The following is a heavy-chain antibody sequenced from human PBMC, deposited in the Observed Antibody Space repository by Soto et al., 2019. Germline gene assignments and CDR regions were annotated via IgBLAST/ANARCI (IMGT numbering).Heavy chain of an antibody. J-gene: IGHJ4*02. CDR3: VKLRLELLYLDS. Sequence: EVQLSESGGGLVQPGGSLRLSCAASGFTFSRYGMSWVRQAPGKGLEWVSAITGSGDSTYYADSVKGRFTNSRDSSNNTVYLQMNSLRADDTAVYYCVKLRLELLYLDSWGLGALVIVSS. CDR2: ITGSGDST. CDR1: GFTFSRYG. D-gene: IGHD1-7*01. V-gene: IGHV3-23*01.